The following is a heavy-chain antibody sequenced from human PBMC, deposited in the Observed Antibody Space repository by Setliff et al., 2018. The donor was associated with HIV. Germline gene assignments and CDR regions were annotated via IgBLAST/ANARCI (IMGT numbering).Heavy chain of an antibody. J-gene: IGHJ6*03. CDR1: GFTFSTYA. Sequence: GGSLRLSCAASGFTFSTYAMTWVRQAPGKGLEWVSSISSSGGTTYFADTVKGRFTISRDNSKNTLYLQMNSLRAEDTAVYYCAKEQVPAAIQFHYYYMDVWGKGTTVTVSS. D-gene: IGHD2-2*01. CDR2: ISSSGGTT. CDR3: AKEQVPAAIQFHYYYMDV. V-gene: IGHV3-23*01.